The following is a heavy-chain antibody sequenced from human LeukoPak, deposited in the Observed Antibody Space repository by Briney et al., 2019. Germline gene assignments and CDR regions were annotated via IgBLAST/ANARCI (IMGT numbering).Heavy chain of an antibody. CDR2: IYTSGST. Sequence: SETLSLTCTVSGGSISSYYWSWIRQPAGKGLEWIGRIYTSGSTNYNPSLKSRVTMSVDTSKNQFPLKLSSVTAADTAVYYCASNYYDSSGYYPEFDYWGQGTLVTVSS. D-gene: IGHD3-22*01. CDR3: ASNYYDSSGYYPEFDY. J-gene: IGHJ4*02. V-gene: IGHV4-4*07. CDR1: GGSISSYY.